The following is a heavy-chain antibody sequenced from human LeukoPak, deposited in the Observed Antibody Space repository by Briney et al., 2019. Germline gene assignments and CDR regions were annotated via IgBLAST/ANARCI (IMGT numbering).Heavy chain of an antibody. CDR2: ISSSSSYI. V-gene: IGHV3-21*01. Sequence: GGSLRLSCAASGFTFSRYSMNWVRQAPGKGLEWVSSISSSSSYIYYADSVKGRFTISRDNAKNSLYLQMNSLRAEDTAVYYCASSSSFFKNWFDPWGQGTLVTVSS. CDR3: ASSSSFFKNWFDP. D-gene: IGHD6-6*01. J-gene: IGHJ5*02. CDR1: GFTFSRYS.